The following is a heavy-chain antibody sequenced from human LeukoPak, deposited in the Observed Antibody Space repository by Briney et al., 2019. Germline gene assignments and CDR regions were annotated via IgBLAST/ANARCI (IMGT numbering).Heavy chain of an antibody. V-gene: IGHV4-59*08. CDR3: AKHTYYYDSSVEY. D-gene: IGHD3-22*01. CDR2: IYYTGTT. Sequence: SETLSLTCTVSGGSISSSYWSWIRQPPGRGLEWIGHIYYTGTTNYNPSLKSRVTISVDMSKNQFSLKMSSVTAADTAVYYCAKHTYYYDSSVEYWGQGPLVTVSS. J-gene: IGHJ4*02. CDR1: GGSISSSY.